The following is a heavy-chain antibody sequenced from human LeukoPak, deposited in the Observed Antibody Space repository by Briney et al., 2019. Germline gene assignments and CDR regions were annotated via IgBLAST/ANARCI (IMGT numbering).Heavy chain of an antibody. Sequence: GGSLRLSCAASGFTFSDYTMQWVRQAPGKGLEWVALLPPDGSYQYYADSLKGRFTISRDNFKNALYLQMDSVRLEDTAVYYCARGLHDRSWYGAHWGQGTLLSVSS. J-gene: IGHJ4*02. D-gene: IGHD6-13*01. CDR2: LPPDGSYQ. CDR3: ARGLHDRSWYGAH. V-gene: IGHV3-30*04. CDR1: GFTFSDYT.